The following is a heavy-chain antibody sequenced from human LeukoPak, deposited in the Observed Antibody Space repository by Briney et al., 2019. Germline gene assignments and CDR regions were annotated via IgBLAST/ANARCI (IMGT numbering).Heavy chain of an antibody. CDR3: ARDPGLWFGDRKRFDP. Sequence: PSETLSLTCAVYGGSFSGYYWSWIRQPPGKGLEWTGEINHSGSTNYNPSLKSRVTISVDTSKNQFSLKLSSVTAADTAVYYCARDPGLWFGDRKRFDPWGQGTLVTASS. J-gene: IGHJ5*02. CDR1: GGSFSGYY. D-gene: IGHD3-10*01. CDR2: INHSGST. V-gene: IGHV4-34*01.